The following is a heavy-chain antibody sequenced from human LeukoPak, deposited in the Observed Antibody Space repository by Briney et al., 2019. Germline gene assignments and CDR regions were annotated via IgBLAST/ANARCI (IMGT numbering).Heavy chain of an antibody. D-gene: IGHD2-2*01. J-gene: IGHJ4*02. CDR2: IYVGGST. CDR1: GFTVSSNY. CDR3: ARDHRNAGVFDY. V-gene: IGHV3-53*01. Sequence: GGSLRLSCAASGFTVSSNYMSWVRQAPGKGLEWLSVIYVGGSTFYADSVKGRFTISRDNSKNTLYLQMNSLRADDTAVYYCARDHRNAGVFDYWGQGTLVTVSS.